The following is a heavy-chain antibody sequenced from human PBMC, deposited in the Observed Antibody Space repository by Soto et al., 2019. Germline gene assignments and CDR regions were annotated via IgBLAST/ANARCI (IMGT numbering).Heavy chain of an antibody. J-gene: IGHJ5*01. CDR3: AKAEIAAAGTFAS. CDR1: GFTFDDYA. CDR2: ISWNSGSR. Sequence: EVQLVESGGGLVQPGRSLRLSCAASGFTFDDYAMHWVRQAPGKGLEWVSGISWNSGSRGYADSVKGRFTISRDHAKNSLYLQMNGLRAEDTALYYCAKAEIAAAGTFASWGQGTLVTVSS. V-gene: IGHV3-9*01. D-gene: IGHD6-13*01.